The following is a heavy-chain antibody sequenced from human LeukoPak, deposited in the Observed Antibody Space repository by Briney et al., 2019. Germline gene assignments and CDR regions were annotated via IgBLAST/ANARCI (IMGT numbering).Heavy chain of an antibody. V-gene: IGHV3-30-3*01. CDR3: ARDRYSNYGYDYYGMDV. CDR2: ISYDGSNK. D-gene: IGHD4-11*01. J-gene: IGHJ6*02. Sequence: GGSLRLSCAASGFTFSSYAMHWVRQAPGKGLEWVAVISYDGSNKYYADSVKGRFTISRDNSKNTLYLQMNSLRAEDTAVYYCARDRYSNYGYDYYGMDVWGQGTTVTVS. CDR1: GFTFSSYA.